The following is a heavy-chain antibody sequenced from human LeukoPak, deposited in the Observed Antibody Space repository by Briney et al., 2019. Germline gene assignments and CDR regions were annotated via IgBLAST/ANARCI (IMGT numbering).Heavy chain of an antibody. CDR1: GYTFTSYD. V-gene: IGHV1-8*03. CDR2: MNPNSGNT. CDR3: ARGGSYADAFDI. Sequence: ASVKVSCKASGYTFTSYDINWVRQATGQGLEWMGWMNPNSGNTGYAQKFQGRVTITRNTSISTAYMELSSLRSEDTAVYYCARGGSYADAFDIWGQGTMVTVSS. D-gene: IGHD1-26*01. J-gene: IGHJ3*02.